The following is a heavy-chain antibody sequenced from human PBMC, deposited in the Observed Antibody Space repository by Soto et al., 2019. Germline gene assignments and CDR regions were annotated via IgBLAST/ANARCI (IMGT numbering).Heavy chain of an antibody. D-gene: IGHD3-3*01. CDR3: ARDMAHYDFWGHNQRGMEV. CDR2: INAGNGNT. V-gene: IGHV1-3*01. J-gene: IGHJ6*02. CDR1: GYTFTSYA. Sequence: ASVKVSCKASGYTFTSYAMHWVRQAPGQRLEWMGWINAGNGNTKYSQKFQGRVTITRDTSASTAYMELSSLRSEDTAIYYCARDMAHYDFWGHNQRGMEVWGQGTTVTVSS.